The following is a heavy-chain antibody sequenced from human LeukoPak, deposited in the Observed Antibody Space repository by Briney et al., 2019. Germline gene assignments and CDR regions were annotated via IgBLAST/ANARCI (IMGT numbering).Heavy chain of an antibody. CDR1: GGSISSYY. CDR3: AREAHYYDSSGPIPNDAFDI. Sequence: SETLSLTCTVSGGSISSYYWSWIRQPAGKGLEWIGRIYTSGSTNYNPSLKNRVTMSVDTSMNQFSLKLRSVTAADTAVYYCAREAHYYDSSGPIPNDAFDIWGQGTMVTVSS. CDR2: IYTSGST. V-gene: IGHV4-4*07. D-gene: IGHD3-22*01. J-gene: IGHJ3*02.